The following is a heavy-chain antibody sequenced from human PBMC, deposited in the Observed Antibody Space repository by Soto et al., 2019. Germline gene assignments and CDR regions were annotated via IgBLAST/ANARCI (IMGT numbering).Heavy chain of an antibody. CDR1: SSSINSFY. J-gene: IGHJ4*02. CDR2: IDYSGNT. V-gene: IGHV4-59*01. CDR3: ARGLRETTYDYVWGSYRYSAYFDS. D-gene: IGHD3-16*02. Sequence: SETLSLTCSVSSSSINSFYWTWIRQPPGKGLECIGYIDYSGNTNYSPSLKSRVTISLDTSKKQISLRLSSVTAADTAVYYCARGLRETTYDYVWGSYRYSAYFDSWGQGTLV.